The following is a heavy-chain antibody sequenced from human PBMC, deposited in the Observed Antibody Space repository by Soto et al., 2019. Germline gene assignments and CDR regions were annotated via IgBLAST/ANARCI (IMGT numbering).Heavy chain of an antibody. CDR3: ARWVEVSLDYFDS. Sequence: PSEPLSLTCTVGNGSISNCYYYWSRVRHDPGKGLEWIGHVYHSGRTYYNPSLKSRVGITVDTSKNQFSLNLNSVTDADMALYYCARWVEVSLDYFDSWGQGIPVTVSS. D-gene: IGHD2-15*01. CDR2: VYHSGRT. V-gene: IGHV4-30-4*02. J-gene: IGHJ4*02. CDR1: NGSISNCYYY.